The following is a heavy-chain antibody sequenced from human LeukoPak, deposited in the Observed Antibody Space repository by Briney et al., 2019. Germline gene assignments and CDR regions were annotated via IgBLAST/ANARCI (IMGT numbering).Heavy chain of an antibody. J-gene: IGHJ6*03. D-gene: IGHD2-21*01. CDR3: ARVLSGESFYYYYMDV. Sequence: PSETLSLTCTVSGGSITNCCWGWIRHPAGKGLEWIGRIYATGSANYNPSLKSRVAITLDRSNNQFSLTLKSVTAADTAVYYCARVLSGESFYYYYMDVWGKGTTVTVSS. CDR1: GGSITNCC. CDR2: IYATGSA. V-gene: IGHV4-4*07.